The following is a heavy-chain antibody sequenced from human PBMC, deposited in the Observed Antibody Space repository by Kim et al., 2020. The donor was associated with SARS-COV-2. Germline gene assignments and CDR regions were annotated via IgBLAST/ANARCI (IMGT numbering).Heavy chain of an antibody. D-gene: IGHD3-9*01. J-gene: IGHJ4*02. Sequence: DSVKGRFTISRDNAKNSLYLQMNSLTAEDTAVYYCAKDPAYDILSGYYDYWGRGTLVTVSS. V-gene: IGHV3-11*05. CDR3: AKDPAYDILSGYYDY.